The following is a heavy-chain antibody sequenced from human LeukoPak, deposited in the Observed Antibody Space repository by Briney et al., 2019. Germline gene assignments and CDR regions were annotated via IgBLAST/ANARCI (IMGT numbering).Heavy chain of an antibody. Sequence: WVRQPPGKGLEWIGEIYHSGSTNYNPSLKSRVTISVDKSKNQFSLKLSSVTAADTAVYYCARLDYDFTSGFDYWGQGTLVTVSS. D-gene: IGHD3-3*01. J-gene: IGHJ4*02. CDR2: IYHSGST. V-gene: IGHV4-4*02. CDR3: ARLDYDFTSGFDY.